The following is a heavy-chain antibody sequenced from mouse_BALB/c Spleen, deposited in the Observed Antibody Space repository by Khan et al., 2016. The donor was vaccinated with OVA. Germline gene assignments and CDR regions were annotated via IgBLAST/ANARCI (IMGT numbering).Heavy chain of an antibody. CDR1: GFTFSTYG. D-gene: IGHD1-1*01. V-gene: IGHV5-6*01. CDR2: VSTCGGYT. J-gene: IGHJ3*01. Sequence: EVELVESGGDLVKPGGSLKLSCAASGFTFSTYGMSWVRQSPDKRLEWVATVSTCGGYTNYPDSLKGRFTFSRDNAKNTLYLQMSGMNSEDTAMFDCTRLAYYYDSEGFAYWGQGTLVTVSA. CDR3: TRLAYYYDSEGFAY.